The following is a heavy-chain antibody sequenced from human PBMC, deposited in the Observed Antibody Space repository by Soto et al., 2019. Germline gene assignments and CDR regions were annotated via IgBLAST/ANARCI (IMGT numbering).Heavy chain of an antibody. D-gene: IGHD6-19*01. V-gene: IGHV1-18*01. J-gene: IGHJ5*02. CDR3: ARDLEQWLVRNWFDP. CDR1: GYTFPSYG. CDR2: ISAYNGNT. Sequence: GASVKVSCKASGYTFPSYGISWVRQAPGQGLEWMGWISAYNGNTNYAQKLQGRVTMTTDTSTSTAYMELRSLRSDDTAVYYCARDLEQWLVRNWFDPWGQGTLVTVSS.